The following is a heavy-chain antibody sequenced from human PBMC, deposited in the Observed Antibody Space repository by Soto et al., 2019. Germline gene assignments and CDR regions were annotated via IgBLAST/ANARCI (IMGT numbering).Heavy chain of an antibody. D-gene: IGHD1-1*01. CDR2: ISGSGGTA. Sequence: VQLLESGGGSVQPGGSLRLSCAASGFTFSSYAMHWVRRPPGKGLEWVSSISGSGGTAYYADSVKGRFSISRDSLGNTLYLQMNSLIAEDTAVYYCAKGRGQNWTFDYWGQGTLVTVSP. CDR1: GFTFSSYA. V-gene: IGHV3-23*01. J-gene: IGHJ4*02. CDR3: AKGRGQNWTFDY.